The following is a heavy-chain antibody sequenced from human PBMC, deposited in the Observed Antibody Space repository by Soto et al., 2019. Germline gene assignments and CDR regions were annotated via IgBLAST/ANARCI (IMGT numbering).Heavy chain of an antibody. CDR1: GYTFRLYG. J-gene: IGHJ4*02. CDR3: ARKVTAAPVEY. Sequence: QVQLVQSGAEVKKPGASVKVSCKDSGYTFRLYGISWVRQAPGQGLEWMGWISANNGNTHYAQKLQGRVTMTTDTSTSTAYMEVRSRRSDDTAVYYCARKVTAAPVEYWGQGTLVTVSS. V-gene: IGHV1-18*01. CDR2: ISANNGNT. D-gene: IGHD2-15*01.